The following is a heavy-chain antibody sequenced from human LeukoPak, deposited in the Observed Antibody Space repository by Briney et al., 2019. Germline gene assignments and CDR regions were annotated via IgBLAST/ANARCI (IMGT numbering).Heavy chain of an antibody. CDR1: GYAFTSYT. D-gene: IGHD2/OR15-2a*01. CDR3: ARNFDS. V-gene: IGHV3-48*01. Sequence: GGSLRLSCAASGYAFTSYTMNWVRQAPGKGLEWVSYITSSSSTIYYADSVKGRFTMSRDNAENSLYLQMNSLRAEDTAVYYCARNFDSWGQGTLVTVSS. J-gene: IGHJ4*02. CDR2: ITSSSSTI.